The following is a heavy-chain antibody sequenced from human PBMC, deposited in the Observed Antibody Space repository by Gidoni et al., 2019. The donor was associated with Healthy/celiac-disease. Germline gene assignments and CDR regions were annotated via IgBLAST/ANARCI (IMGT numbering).Heavy chain of an antibody. J-gene: IGHJ3*02. V-gene: IGHV4-4*07. CDR1: GGPISSYY. Sequence: QLQLQESGPGLVKPSETLSLTCTVSGGPISSYYWSWIRQPAGKGLEWIGRIYTSGSTNYNPSLKSRVTMSVDTSKNQFSLKLSSVTAADTAVYYCARDRGSSWPDAFDIWGQGTMVTVSS. CDR2: IYTSGST. D-gene: IGHD6-13*01. CDR3: ARDRGSSWPDAFDI.